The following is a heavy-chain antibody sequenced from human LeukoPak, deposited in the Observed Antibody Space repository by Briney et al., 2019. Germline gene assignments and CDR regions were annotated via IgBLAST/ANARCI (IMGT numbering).Heavy chain of an antibody. J-gene: IGHJ4*02. V-gene: IGHV4-34*01. D-gene: IGHD1-1*01. CDR3: AKWGIGNNWDIEDH. CDR2: INHSGST. CDR1: GGSLGGYS. Sequence: PSETLSLTCAVYGGSLGGYSWSWIRQPPGKGLEWIGEINHSGSTNYNPSLKSRVTISVDTSKNQFSLKLSSVTAADTAVYYCAKWGIGNNWDIEDHWGQGTLVTVSS.